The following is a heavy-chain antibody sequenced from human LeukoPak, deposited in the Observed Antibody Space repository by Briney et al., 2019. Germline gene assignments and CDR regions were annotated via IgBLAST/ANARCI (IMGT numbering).Heavy chain of an antibody. CDR1: GGSISSYY. Sequence: SETLSLTCTVSGGSISSYYWSWIRQPPGKGLEWIGYIYYSGSTNYNPSLKSRVTISVDKSKNQFSLKLSSVTAADTAVYYCARAGVQLWFHHFDYWGQGTLVTVSS. J-gene: IGHJ4*02. V-gene: IGHV4-59*12. D-gene: IGHD5-18*01. CDR2: IYYSGST. CDR3: ARAGVQLWFHHFDY.